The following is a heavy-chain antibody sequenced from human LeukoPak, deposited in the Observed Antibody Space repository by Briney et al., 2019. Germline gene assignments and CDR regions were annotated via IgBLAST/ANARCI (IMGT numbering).Heavy chain of an antibody. D-gene: IGHD5-24*01. J-gene: IGHJ3*02. V-gene: IGHV4-59*08. Sequence: PSETLSLTCNVSGDSLTSHSWSWIRQTPGKGLEWIGYVFHSGTTNYSPSLKSRVTISLDTSKKQFYLRLASVTAADTAVYYCARRMATVTDAIDNWGRGTMVSVSS. CDR1: GDSLTSHS. CDR3: ARRMATVTDAIDN. CDR2: VFHSGTT.